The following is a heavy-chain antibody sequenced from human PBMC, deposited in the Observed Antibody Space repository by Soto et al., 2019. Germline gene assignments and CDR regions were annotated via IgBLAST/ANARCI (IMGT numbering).Heavy chain of an antibody. Sequence: QVQLEQSAAEVTRPGSSVKVSCKASGGTFNSYVFSWVRQAPGQGLEWVGRIIPMVGMANYAPRFRGRVTITPEKVTTTVYLELSTLRNSDTVVYYCIWASVRQAGDWGEGTLVSVSS. CDR2: IIPMVGMA. V-gene: IGHV1-69*02. CDR3: IWASVRQAGD. CDR1: GGTFNSYV. J-gene: IGHJ4*02. D-gene: IGHD3-10*01.